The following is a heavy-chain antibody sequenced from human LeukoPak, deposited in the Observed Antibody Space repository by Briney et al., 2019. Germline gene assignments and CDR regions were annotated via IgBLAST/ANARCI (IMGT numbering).Heavy chain of an antibody. CDR2: IRYDGSNK. Sequence: GGSLRLSCAASGFTFSSYGMHWVRQAPGKGLEWVAFIRYDGSNKYYADSVKGRFTISRDNSKNMLYLQMNSLRAEDTAVYYCARGSTYSSGWYTGFDYWGQGTLVTVSS. J-gene: IGHJ4*02. CDR1: GFTFSSYG. V-gene: IGHV3-30*02. D-gene: IGHD6-19*01. CDR3: ARGSTYSSGWYTGFDY.